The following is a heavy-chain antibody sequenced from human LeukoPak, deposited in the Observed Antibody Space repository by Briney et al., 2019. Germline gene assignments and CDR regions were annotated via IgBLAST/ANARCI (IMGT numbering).Heavy chain of an antibody. D-gene: IGHD3-22*01. CDR2: INGGGDVT. J-gene: IGHJ4*02. V-gene: IGHV3-23*01. CDR3: ARNYYDSSGYSPFFDY. CDR1: GFTSHSYA. Sequence: GGSLRLSCATSGFTSHSYAMSWVRQAPGKGLEWVSAINGGGDVTYYADSVQGRFFFSRDNAKNTLYLQLNSLRAEDTAMYYCARNYYDSSGYSPFFDYWGQGTLVTVSS.